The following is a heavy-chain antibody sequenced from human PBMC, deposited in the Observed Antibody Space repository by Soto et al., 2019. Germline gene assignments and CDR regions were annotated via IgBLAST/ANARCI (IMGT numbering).Heavy chain of an antibody. J-gene: IGHJ6*03. CDR2: ISAYNGNT. CDR3: ARAAPAFWSGPENQIWHYYYYMDV. D-gene: IGHD3-3*01. CDR1: GYTFTSYG. Sequence: GASVKVSCKASGYTFTSYGISWVRQAPGQGLEWMGWISAYNGNTNYAQKLQGRVTMTTDTSTSTAYMELRSLRSDDTAVYYCARAAPAFWSGPENQIWHYYYYMDVWGKGTTVTVSS. V-gene: IGHV1-18*01.